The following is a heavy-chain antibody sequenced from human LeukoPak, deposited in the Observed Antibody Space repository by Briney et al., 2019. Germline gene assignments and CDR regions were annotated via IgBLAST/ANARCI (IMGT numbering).Heavy chain of an antibody. V-gene: IGHV4-61*08. CDR3: TTYYVGEGGRGH. CDR1: GDSVSSAGYH. D-gene: IGHD2-21*01. CDR2: SGSP. J-gene: IGHJ4*02. Sequence: PSETLSLTCSVSGDSVSSAGYHWSWIRQAPGKGLEWIGHSGSPSYNPSLKSRVMISIDTSKNQFSLKVSTVTAADTAVYYCTTYYVGEGGRGHWGSGTLVTVSS.